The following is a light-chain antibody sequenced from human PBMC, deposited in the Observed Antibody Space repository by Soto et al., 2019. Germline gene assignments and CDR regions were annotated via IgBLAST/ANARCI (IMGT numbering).Light chain of an antibody. V-gene: IGKV1-8*01. CDR1: QGISSY. CDR3: QQLNSYPSIT. Sequence: AIRMTQSPSSLSASTGDRVTITCLSSQGISSYLAWYQQKPGKAPKLLIYAASTLQSGVPSRFSGSGSGTDFTLTISSLQPEDFATYYCQQLNSYPSITFGQGTRLEIK. CDR2: AAS. J-gene: IGKJ5*01.